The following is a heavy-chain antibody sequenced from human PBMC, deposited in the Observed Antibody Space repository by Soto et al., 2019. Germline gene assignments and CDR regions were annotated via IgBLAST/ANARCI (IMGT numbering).Heavy chain of an antibody. V-gene: IGHV1-2*04. J-gene: IGHJ5*02. CDR3: ARAVTYYDILTGYYRGWFDP. CDR2: INPNSGGT. Sequence: QVQLVQSGAEVKKPGASVKVSCKASGYTFTGYYMHWVRQAPGQGLEWMGWINPNSGGTNYAQKFQGWVTMTRDTSISTAYMELSRLRSDDTAVYFCARAVTYYDILTGYYRGWFDPWGQGTLVTVSS. D-gene: IGHD3-9*01. CDR1: GYTFTGYY.